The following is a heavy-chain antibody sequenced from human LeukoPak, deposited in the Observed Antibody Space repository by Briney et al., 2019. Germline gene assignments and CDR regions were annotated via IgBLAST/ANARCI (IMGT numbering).Heavy chain of an antibody. V-gene: IGHV3-30*03. Sequence: QPGRSLRLSCAASGFTFSDYGMHWVRRAPGKGLEWVAVISYDGSNKYYADSVKGRFTVSSDNSKNTLYLQMNSLRAEDTAVYYCARSSGWYGWGQGTLVTVSS. CDR1: GFTFSDYG. J-gene: IGHJ4*02. CDR2: ISYDGSNK. CDR3: ARSSGWYG. D-gene: IGHD6-19*01.